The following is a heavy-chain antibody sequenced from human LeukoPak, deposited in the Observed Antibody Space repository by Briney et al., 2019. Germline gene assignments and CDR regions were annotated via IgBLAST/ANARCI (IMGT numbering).Heavy chain of an antibody. CDR2: ISSSSSTI. CDR1: GFTFSSYS. Sequence: PGGSLRLSCAASGFTFSSYSMNWVRQAPGKGLEWVSYISSSSSTIYYADSVKGRFTISRDNAKNSLYLQMNSLRAEDTAVYYCAKDLFRFLEWLLFDYWGQGTLVTVSS. CDR3: AKDLFRFLEWLLFDY. V-gene: IGHV3-48*01. D-gene: IGHD3-3*01. J-gene: IGHJ4*02.